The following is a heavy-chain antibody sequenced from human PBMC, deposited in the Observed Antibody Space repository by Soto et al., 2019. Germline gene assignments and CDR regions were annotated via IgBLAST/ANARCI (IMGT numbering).Heavy chain of an antibody. J-gene: IGHJ4*02. D-gene: IGHD2-8*02. Sequence: QVQLVQSGAAMKKPGASVKVSCKASGYTFTSYDINWVRQAAGQGPEWMGSVTPRNGDTAFAQKYQGRVTVTSNTSMSTVYMDVSNLRSDATAVYYCARGGSYWARRHYFDSWGQGTLVTVAS. CDR2: VTPRNGDT. CDR1: GYTFTSYD. CDR3: ARGGSYWARRHYFDS. V-gene: IGHV1-8*02.